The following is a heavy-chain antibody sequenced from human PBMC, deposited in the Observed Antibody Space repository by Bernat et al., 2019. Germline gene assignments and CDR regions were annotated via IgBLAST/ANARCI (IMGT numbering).Heavy chain of an antibody. J-gene: IGHJ6*03. CDR3: ARGTSTSAPYMDV. CDR2: IGNSGGST. V-gene: IGHV3-23*01. Sequence: EVQLLESGGGLVQPGGSLRLSCAASGFTFRNYAMTWVRQAPGKGLDWVSGIGNSGGSTHYADSVKGRFTISRDNAKNSLYLQMNSLRAEDTAVYYCARGTSTSAPYMDVWGKGTTVTVSS. CDR1: GFTFRNYA.